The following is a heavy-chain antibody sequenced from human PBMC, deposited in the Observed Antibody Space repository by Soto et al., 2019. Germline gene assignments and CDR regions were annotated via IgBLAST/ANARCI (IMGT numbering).Heavy chain of an antibody. CDR2: FYYNGIT. V-gene: IGHV4-61*01. Sequence: QVQLQESGPGLVKPSETLSLTCSVSGGSVSGDNFYWTWIRQSPGKGLEWLGYFYYNGITSYNPSLESRVTISLLTSKNQFSLRLRSVTAADTAVYYCARGLKFYGSGSYYFYGLDVRGQGTTVTVSS. CDR3: ARGLKFYGSGSYYFYGLDV. CDR1: GGSVSGDNFY. J-gene: IGHJ6*02. D-gene: IGHD3-10*01.